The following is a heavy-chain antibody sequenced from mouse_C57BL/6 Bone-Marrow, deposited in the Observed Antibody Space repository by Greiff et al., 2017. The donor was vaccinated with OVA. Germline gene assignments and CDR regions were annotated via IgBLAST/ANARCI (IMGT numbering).Heavy chain of an antibody. CDR3: TRENIITTVVAEYFDV. V-gene: IGHV5-9-1*02. Sequence: EVKVEESGEGLVKPGGSLKLSCAASGFTFSSYAMSWVRQTPEKRLEWVAYISSGGDYIYYADTVKGRFTISRDNATNTLYLQMSSLKSEDTAMYYCTRENIITTVVAEYFDVWGTGTTVTVSS. D-gene: IGHD1-1*01. CDR1: GFTFSSYA. J-gene: IGHJ1*03. CDR2: ISSGGDYI.